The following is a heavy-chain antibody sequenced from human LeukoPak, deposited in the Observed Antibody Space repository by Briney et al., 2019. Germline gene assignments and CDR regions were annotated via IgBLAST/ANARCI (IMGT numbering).Heavy chain of an antibody. CDR3: ARIPNEYCSGGSCYDYYFDY. CDR1: GYTFTGYY. J-gene: IGHJ4*02. Sequence: ASVKVSCKASGYTFTGYYMHWVRQAPGQGLEWMGWINPNSGGTNYAQKFQGRVTMTRDTSISTAYMELSRLRSDDTAVYYCARIPNEYCSGGSCYDYYFDYWGQGTLVTVSS. V-gene: IGHV1-2*02. CDR2: INPNSGGT. D-gene: IGHD2-15*01.